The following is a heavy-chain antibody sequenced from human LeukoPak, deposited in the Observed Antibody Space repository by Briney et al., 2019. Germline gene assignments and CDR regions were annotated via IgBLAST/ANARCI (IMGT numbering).Heavy chain of an antibody. CDR3: AREAAAAGLGYYYYYMDV. D-gene: IGHD6-13*01. CDR2: IYTSGST. V-gene: IGHV4-61*02. Sequence: ASETLSLTCTVSGGSISSGSYYWSWIRQPAGKGLEWIGRIYTSGSTNYNPSLKSRVTISVDTSKNQFSLKLSSVTAADTAVYYCAREAAAAGLGYYYYYMDVWGKGTTVTISS. J-gene: IGHJ6*03. CDR1: GGSISSGSYY.